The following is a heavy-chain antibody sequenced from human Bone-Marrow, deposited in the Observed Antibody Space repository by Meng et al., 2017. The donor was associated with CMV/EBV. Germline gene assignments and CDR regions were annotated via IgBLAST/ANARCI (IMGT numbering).Heavy chain of an antibody. CDR3: AGSTVVNVGGV. CDR2: TYSGGDT. D-gene: IGHD4-23*01. J-gene: IGHJ4*02. Sequence: GESLKISCAPSGFSVSSNYMSWVRQAPGKGLEWVSITYSGGDTYYAVSVKGRFTNSRDSSQNTVYLQMNSLTPEETAVYYCAGSTVVNVGGVWGRGSRVTVSS. V-gene: IGHV3-66*02. CDR1: GFSVSSNY.